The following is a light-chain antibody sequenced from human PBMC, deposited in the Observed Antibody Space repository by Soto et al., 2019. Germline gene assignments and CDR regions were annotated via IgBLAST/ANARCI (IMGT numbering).Light chain of an antibody. Sequence: DIQMTQSPSSLSASVGDSVTITCRASQSISSYLNWYQQKPGKAPKLLIYAASSLQSGVPSRFSGSGSGTDFNLTISSLQPEEFATYYCQQSYSTPWTFGQGTKVEIK. CDR1: QSISSY. V-gene: IGKV1-39*01. CDR2: AAS. CDR3: QQSYSTPWT. J-gene: IGKJ1*01.